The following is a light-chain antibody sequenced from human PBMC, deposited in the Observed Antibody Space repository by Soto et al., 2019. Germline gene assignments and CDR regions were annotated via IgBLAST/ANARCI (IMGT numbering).Light chain of an antibody. CDR3: HQLKTSPRT. Sequence: DFQLTQSPSFLSASVGDRVIITCRASQGISGYLAWYQQKPGKAPKLLINAASALQSGVPSRFGGIGSGTEFTLTISSLQAEDLSTYSCHQLKTSPRTFGQGTKVEIK. CDR1: QGISGY. CDR2: AAS. J-gene: IGKJ1*01. V-gene: IGKV1-9*01.